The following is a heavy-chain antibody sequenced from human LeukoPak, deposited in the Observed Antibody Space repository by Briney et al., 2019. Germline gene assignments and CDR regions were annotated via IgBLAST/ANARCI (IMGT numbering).Heavy chain of an antibody. CDR3: ARGGGSLGTTRFDY. Sequence: ASVKVSCKASGYTFTGYYIHWVRQAPGQRLEWMGWINPNSGDTNFAQKFQGRVTMTWDTSINTAYMELSRLTSDDTAVYYCARGGGSLGTTRFDYWGQGTLVTVSS. V-gene: IGHV1-2*02. CDR1: GYTFTGYY. D-gene: IGHD1-14*01. CDR2: INPNSGDT. J-gene: IGHJ4*02.